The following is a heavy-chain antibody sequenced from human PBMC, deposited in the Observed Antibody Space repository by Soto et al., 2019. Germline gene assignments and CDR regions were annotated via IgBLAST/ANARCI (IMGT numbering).Heavy chain of an antibody. CDR1: GFTLSDYY. CDR2: ISNSGSTI. J-gene: IGHJ3*01. D-gene: IGHD3-22*01. CDR3: ARDQLYYNDISGRPLNAFDV. Sequence: GGSLRLSCAASGFTLSDYYMSWIRQAPGKGLEWVSYISNSGSTIYYADSVKGRFTISRDNAKNSLYLQMNSLRAEDTAVYYCARDQLYYNDISGRPLNAFDVWGQGTMVTVSS. V-gene: IGHV3-11*04.